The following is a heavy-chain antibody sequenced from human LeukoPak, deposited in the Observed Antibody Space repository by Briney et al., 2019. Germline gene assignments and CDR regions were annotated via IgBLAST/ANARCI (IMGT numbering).Heavy chain of an antibody. Sequence: ASVKVSCKASGYTITSYAVNWVRQAPGQGLEWMGWMNTNTGNPTYAQGFTGRFVFSLDTSVNTAHLQINSLQSEDTAVYYCARPDTSGYVLISWGQGTLVTVSS. CDR2: MNTNTGNP. V-gene: IGHV7-4-1*02. D-gene: IGHD3-22*01. CDR1: GYTITSYA. J-gene: IGHJ4*02. CDR3: ARPDTSGYVLIS.